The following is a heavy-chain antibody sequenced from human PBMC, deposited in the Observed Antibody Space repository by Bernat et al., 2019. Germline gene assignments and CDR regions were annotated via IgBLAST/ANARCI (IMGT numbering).Heavy chain of an antibody. J-gene: IGHJ4*02. CDR1: GYTFTNYA. V-gene: IGHV1-3*01. Sequence: QVQLVQSGAEVKKPGASVKVSCKASGYTFTNYAIHWVRQAPGQRLEWMGWINAGDGNMKYSQKFQGRVTITWDRSAGTAYMELSSLTSEDTAIYFCASGWAVVVSATYFDYWGQGTVVSVSS. CDR2: INAGDGNM. D-gene: IGHD2-15*01. CDR3: ASGWAVVVSATYFDY.